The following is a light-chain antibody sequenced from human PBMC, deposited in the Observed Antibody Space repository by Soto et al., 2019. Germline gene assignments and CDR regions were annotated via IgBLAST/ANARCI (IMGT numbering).Light chain of an antibody. Sequence: QSVLTQPPSASGSPGRSVAISCTGASSDVGGYNFVSWYQQHPGKAPKLLIYEVTKRPSGVPDRFSGSRSGNTASLTVSGLQAEDEADYYCSSYEGSNNIVFGTGTKVTVL. CDR1: SSDVGGYNF. CDR2: EVT. V-gene: IGLV2-8*01. CDR3: SSYEGSNNIV. J-gene: IGLJ1*01.